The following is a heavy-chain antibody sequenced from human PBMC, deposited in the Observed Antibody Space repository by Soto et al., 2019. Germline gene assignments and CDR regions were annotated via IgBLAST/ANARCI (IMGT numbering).Heavy chain of an antibody. J-gene: IGHJ4*02. CDR1: GGSFSGYY. Sequence: SETLSLTCAVYGGSFSGYYWSWIRQPPGKGLEWIGEINHSGSTNYNPSLKSRVTLSVVTSKNQFSLKLSFVTAADTAFFYCARDPYYYGSGSSNNYDYWGQGTLVTSPQ. V-gene: IGHV4-34*01. CDR3: ARDPYYYGSGSSNNYDY. D-gene: IGHD3-10*01. CDR2: INHSGST.